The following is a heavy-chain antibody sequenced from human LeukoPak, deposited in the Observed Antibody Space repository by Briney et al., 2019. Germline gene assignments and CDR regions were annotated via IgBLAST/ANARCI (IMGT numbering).Heavy chain of an antibody. Sequence: SETLSLTCTVSGGSISSYYWSWIRQPPGKGLEWIGYIYTSGSTNYNPSLKSRVTISVDTSKNQFSLKLSSVTAADTAMYYCARGSFDYGDYQILDYWGQGTLVTVSS. CDR2: IYTSGST. CDR3: ARGSFDYGDYQILDY. V-gene: IGHV4-4*09. D-gene: IGHD4-17*01. CDR1: GGSISSYY. J-gene: IGHJ4*02.